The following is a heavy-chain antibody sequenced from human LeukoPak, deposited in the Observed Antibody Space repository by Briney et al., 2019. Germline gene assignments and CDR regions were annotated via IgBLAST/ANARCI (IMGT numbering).Heavy chain of an antibody. D-gene: IGHD6-6*01. J-gene: IGHJ4*02. CDR3: ARRGIGSSAYDY. V-gene: IGHV4-4*09. CDR2: IYTSGST. CDR1: GGSISSYY. Sequence: SETLSLTCTVSGGSISSYYWSWIRQPPGKGPEWIGYIYTSGSTNYNPSLKSRVTISVDTSKNQFSLKLSSVTAADTAVYYCARRGIGSSAYDYWGQGTLVTVSS.